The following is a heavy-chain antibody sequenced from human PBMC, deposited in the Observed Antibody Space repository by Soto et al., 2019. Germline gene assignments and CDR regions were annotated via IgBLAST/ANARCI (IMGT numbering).Heavy chain of an antibody. CDR1: GFTFSSYG. D-gene: IGHD6-13*01. J-gene: IGHJ5*02. CDR2: ISYDGSNK. Sequence: GGSLRLSCAASGFTFSSYGMHWVRQAPGKGLEWVAVISYDGSNKYYADSVKGRFTISRDNSKNTLYLQMNSLRAEDTAVYYCAKDLKAAAENWFDPWGQGTLVTVSS. V-gene: IGHV3-30*18. CDR3: AKDLKAAAENWFDP.